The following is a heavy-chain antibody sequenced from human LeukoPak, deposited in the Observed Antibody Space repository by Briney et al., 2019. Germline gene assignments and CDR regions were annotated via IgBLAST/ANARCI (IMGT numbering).Heavy chain of an antibody. Sequence: GGSLRLSCAASGFTVSSNYMSWVRQAPGKGLEWVSVIYSGGSTYYADSVKGRFTISRDNSKNTLYLQMNSLRAEDTAVYYCARDQGTAMENFDYWGQGTLVTVSS. CDR2: IYSGGST. J-gene: IGHJ4*02. D-gene: IGHD5-18*01. CDR3: ARDQGTAMENFDY. V-gene: IGHV3-53*01. CDR1: GFTVSSNY.